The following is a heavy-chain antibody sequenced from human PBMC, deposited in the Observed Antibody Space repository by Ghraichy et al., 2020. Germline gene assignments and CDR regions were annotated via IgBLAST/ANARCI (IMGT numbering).Heavy chain of an antibody. V-gene: IGHV1-8*02. J-gene: IGHJ4*02. Sequence: ASVKVSCKASGYTFTSYDINWVRQATGQGLEWMGWMNPNSGNTGYAQKFQGRVTMTRNTSISTAYMELSSLRSEDTAVYYCARSPNKLDIVVVRGFDYWGQGTLVTVSS. CDR2: MNPNSGNT. D-gene: IGHD2-2*01. CDR1: GYTFTSYD. CDR3: ARSPNKLDIVVVRGFDY.